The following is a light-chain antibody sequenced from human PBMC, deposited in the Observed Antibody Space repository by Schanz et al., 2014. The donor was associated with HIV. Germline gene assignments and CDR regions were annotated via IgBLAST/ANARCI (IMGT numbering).Light chain of an antibody. V-gene: IGKV3-11*01. CDR1: QSVARY. Sequence: EIVLTQSPATLSLSPGERATLSCRASQSVARYLPRYQQKPGQAPKLLIYETSTRATGVPARFSGSGSGTDFTLTISSLEPEDFAVYYCQQRSNWPLTFGGGTKVEIK. CDR3: QQRSNWPLT. J-gene: IGKJ4*01. CDR2: ETS.